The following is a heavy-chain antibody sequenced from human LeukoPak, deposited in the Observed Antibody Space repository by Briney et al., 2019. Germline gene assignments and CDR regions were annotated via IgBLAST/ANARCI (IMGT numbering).Heavy chain of an antibody. CDR3: AKDRVLRYFDWRSWYFDL. V-gene: IGHV3-7*03. CDR2: IKQDGTER. J-gene: IGHJ2*01. Sequence: PGESLRLSCVASGFSFTTYWMGWVRQAPGKGLEWVANIKQDGTERYYVDSVKGRFTISRDKAKNSLYLQMNSLSVEDTALYYCAKDRVLRYFDWRSWYFDLWGRGTLVTVSS. D-gene: IGHD3-9*01. CDR1: GFSFTTYW.